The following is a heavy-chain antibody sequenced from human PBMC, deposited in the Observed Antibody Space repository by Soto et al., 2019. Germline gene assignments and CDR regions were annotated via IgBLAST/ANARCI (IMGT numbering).Heavy chain of an antibody. Sequence: AGGSLRLSCAASGFTFSSYAMSWVRQAPGKGLEWVAVISYDGSNKYYADSVKGRFTISRDNSKNTLYLQMNSLRAEDTAVYYCARDCHDFWSGYLNYYYGMDVWGQGTTVTVSS. D-gene: IGHD3-3*01. CDR3: ARDCHDFWSGYLNYYYGMDV. V-gene: IGHV3-30-3*01. J-gene: IGHJ6*02. CDR2: ISYDGSNK. CDR1: GFTFSSYA.